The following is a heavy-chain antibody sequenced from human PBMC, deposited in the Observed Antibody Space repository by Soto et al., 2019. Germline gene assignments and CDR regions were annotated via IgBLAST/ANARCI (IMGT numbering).Heavy chain of an antibody. V-gene: IGHV3-30-3*01. CDR2: ISYDGSNK. CDR3: ARDWSIAVAGEPYYYYGMDV. Sequence: PGGSLRLSCAASGFTFSSYAMHWVRQAPGKGLEWVAVISYDGSNKYYADSVKGRFTISRDNSKNTLYLQMNSLRAEDTAVYYCARDWSIAVAGEPYYYYGMDVWGQGTTVTVSS. CDR1: GFTFSSYA. D-gene: IGHD6-19*01. J-gene: IGHJ6*02.